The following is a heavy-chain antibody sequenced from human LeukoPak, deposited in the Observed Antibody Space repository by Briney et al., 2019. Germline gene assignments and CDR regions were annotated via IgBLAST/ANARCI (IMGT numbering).Heavy chain of an antibody. J-gene: IGHJ4*02. CDR2: IKSKTAGGTT. Sequence: GGSLRLSCAASGFTFSSYWMSWVRQAPGKGLEWVGRIKSKTAGGTTDYAAPVKGRFTISSDDSQNTLYLQMNSLKTEDTAVYYCTTERWLSVYYFDYWGQGTLVTVSS. CDR3: TTERWLSVYYFDY. D-gene: IGHD5-24*01. CDR1: GFTFSSYW. V-gene: IGHV3-15*01.